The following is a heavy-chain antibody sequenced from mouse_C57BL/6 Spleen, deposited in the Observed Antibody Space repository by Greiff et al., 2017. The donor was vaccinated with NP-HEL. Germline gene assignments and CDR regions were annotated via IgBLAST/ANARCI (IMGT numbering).Heavy chain of an antibody. D-gene: IGHD2-13*01. CDR2: INPNNGGT. J-gene: IGHJ3*01. V-gene: IGHV1-22*01. Sequence: VQLQQSGPELVKPGASVQMSCKASGYTFTDYNMHWVKQSHGKSLEWIGYINPNNGGTSYNQKFKGKATLTVNKSSSTAYMELRSLTSEDSAVYYCARATWGEAWFAYWGQGTLVTVSA. CDR1: GYTFTDYN. CDR3: ARATWGEAWFAY.